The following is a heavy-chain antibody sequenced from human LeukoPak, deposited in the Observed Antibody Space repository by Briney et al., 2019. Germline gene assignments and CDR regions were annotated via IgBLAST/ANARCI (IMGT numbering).Heavy chain of an antibody. V-gene: IGHV4-31*03. CDR1: GGSISSGGYY. J-gene: IGHJ6*02. D-gene: IGHD3-10*01. Sequence: SETLSLTCTVSGGSISSGGYYWSWIRQHPGKGLEWIGYIYYSGSTYYNPSLKSRVTISVDTSKNQFSLKLSSVTAADTAVYYCARGPRGSGKWRPSYGMDVWGQGTTVTVSS. CDR3: ARGPRGSGKWRPSYGMDV. CDR2: IYYSGST.